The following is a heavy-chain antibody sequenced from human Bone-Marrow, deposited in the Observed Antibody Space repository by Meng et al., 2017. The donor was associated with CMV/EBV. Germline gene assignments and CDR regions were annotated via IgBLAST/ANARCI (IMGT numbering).Heavy chain of an antibody. CDR1: GYTFHSYY. CDR3: ARDRESGITFFGVATWY. V-gene: IGHV1-46*02. Sequence: ASVQVSCKASGYTFHSYYIHWVRQAPGQGLEWMGIINPSGGTTSYAQKFEGRITMTRDTSTSTMYMELNGLRSEDMAVYYCARDRESGITFFGVATWYWGQGTRVTGSS. J-gene: IGHJ4*02. CDR2: INPSGGTT. D-gene: IGHD3-3*01.